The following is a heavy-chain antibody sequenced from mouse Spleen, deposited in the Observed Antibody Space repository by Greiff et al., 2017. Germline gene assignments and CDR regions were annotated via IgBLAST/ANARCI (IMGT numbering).Heavy chain of an antibody. V-gene: IGHV5-17*01. CDR3: ARIDYGRSYWYLDV. Sequence: DVQLVESGGALVKPGGSLKLSCAASGFTFSDYGMHWVRQAPEKGLEWVAYIKTDSSIIYQADTVKGRFTISRDNVKNTLFLQMTSLRSEDTARYYCARIDYGRSYWYLDVWGAGTTVTVSS. D-gene: IGHD1-1*02. CDR2: IKTDSSII. J-gene: IGHJ1*01. CDR1: GFTFSDYG.